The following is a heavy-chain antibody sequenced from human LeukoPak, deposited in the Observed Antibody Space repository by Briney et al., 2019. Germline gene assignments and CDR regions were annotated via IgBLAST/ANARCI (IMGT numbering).Heavy chain of an antibody. CDR3: ARNNPPPSIVAPPPTNS. CDR1: GFTFSSYW. Sequence: GGSLRLSCAASGFTFSSYWMSWVRQAPGKGLEWVANIKQDGSEKYYVDSVKGRFTISRDNAKNSLYLQMNSLRAEDTAVYYCARNNPPPSIVAPPPTNSWAQEPLAPAPS. J-gene: IGHJ5*01. CDR2: IKQDGSEK. V-gene: IGHV3-7*01. D-gene: IGHD2-2*01.